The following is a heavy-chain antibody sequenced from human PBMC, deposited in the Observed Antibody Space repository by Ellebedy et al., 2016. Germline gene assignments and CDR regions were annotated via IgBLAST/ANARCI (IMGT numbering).Heavy chain of an antibody. J-gene: IGHJ4*02. Sequence: GGSLRLXXKGSGYSFTSYWIGWVRQMPGKGLEWMGIIYPGDSDTRYSPSFQGQVTISADKSISTAYLQWSSLKASDTAMYYCARRPTGTTGPDYWGRGTLVTVSS. V-gene: IGHV5-51*01. D-gene: IGHD1-1*01. CDR3: ARRPTGTTGPDY. CDR2: IYPGDSDT. CDR1: GYSFTSYW.